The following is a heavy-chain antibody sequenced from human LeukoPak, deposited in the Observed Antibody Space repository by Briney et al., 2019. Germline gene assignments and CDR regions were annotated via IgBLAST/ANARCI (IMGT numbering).Heavy chain of an antibody. CDR1: GFTFSSYW. J-gene: IGHJ5*02. CDR2: INSDGSST. Sequence: GGSLRLSCAASGFTFSSYWIHWVRQAPGKGLVWVSRINSDGSSTSYADSGKGRFTISRDNAKNTLYLQMNSLRAEETAVYYCARGDYDILTGYSHRENWFDPWGQGTLVTVSS. D-gene: IGHD3-9*01. CDR3: ARGDYDILTGYSHRENWFDP. V-gene: IGHV3-74*01.